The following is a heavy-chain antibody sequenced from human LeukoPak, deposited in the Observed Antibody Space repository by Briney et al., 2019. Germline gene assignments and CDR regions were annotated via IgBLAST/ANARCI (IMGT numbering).Heavy chain of an antibody. D-gene: IGHD3-22*01. CDR1: GFTFNNYG. J-gene: IGHJ5*02. CDR3: AKGSSGYFADL. Sequence: GGSLRLSCAASGFTFNNYGLIWVRQAPGKGLEWVAAISNDGGGTMYAAFVEGRFTISRDNSKNTLFLQVNSLRAEDTALYYCAKGSSGYFADLWGQGTLVTVSS. V-gene: IGHV3-23*01. CDR2: ISNDGGGT.